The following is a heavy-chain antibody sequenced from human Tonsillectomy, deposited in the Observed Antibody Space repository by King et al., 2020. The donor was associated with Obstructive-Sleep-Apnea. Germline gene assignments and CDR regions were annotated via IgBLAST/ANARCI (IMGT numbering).Heavy chain of an antibody. CDR2: IYYSGST. CDR1: GGSISSGGYY. CDR3: ARGRGGGLYSSGYYADY. J-gene: IGHJ4*02. V-gene: IGHV4-31*03. Sequence: QLQESGPGLVKPSQTLSLTCTVSGGSISSGGYYWSWIRQHPGKGLEWIGYIYYSGSTYYNPSLKSRVTISVDTSKNQFSLKLSSLTAAETAWYYCARGRGGGLYSSGYYADYWGQGTLVTVSS. D-gene: IGHD3-22*01.